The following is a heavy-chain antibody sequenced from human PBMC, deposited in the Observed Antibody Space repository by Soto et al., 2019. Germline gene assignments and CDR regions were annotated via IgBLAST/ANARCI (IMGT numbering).Heavy chain of an antibody. V-gene: IGHV4-34*01. D-gene: IGHD6-6*01. CDR2: ISQSGNT. Sequence: PSETLSLTCSIYSGSFSGYYWSWIRQPPGKGLEWIGEISQSGNTNYSPSLKSRVSISIDTSKKQFSLNLASVSAADTAVYYCARAPKVSGSSQQRPDFWGQGTLATVSS. CDR1: SGSFSGYY. CDR3: ARAPKVSGSSQQRPDF. J-gene: IGHJ4*02.